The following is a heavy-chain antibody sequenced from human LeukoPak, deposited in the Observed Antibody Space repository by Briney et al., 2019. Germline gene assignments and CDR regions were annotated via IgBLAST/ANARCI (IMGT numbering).Heavy chain of an antibody. CDR2: TNHSGST. V-gene: IGHV4-34*01. CDR1: GGSFSGYY. CDR3: ARGQAARYDYYYYYMDV. Sequence: PSETLSLTCAVYGGSFSGYYWSWIRQPPGKGLEWIGETNHSGSTNYNPSLKSRVTISVDTSKNQFSLKLSSVTAADTAVYYCARGQAARYDYYYYYMDVWGKGTTVTVSS. J-gene: IGHJ6*03. D-gene: IGHD6-6*01.